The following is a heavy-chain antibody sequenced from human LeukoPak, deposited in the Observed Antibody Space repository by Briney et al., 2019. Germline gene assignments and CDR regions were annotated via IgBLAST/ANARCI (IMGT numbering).Heavy chain of an antibody. CDR3: AHLQTPYDYVWGSYRYAFDI. CDR1: GFSLSTSGVG. CDR2: IYWDDDK. V-gene: IGHV2-5*02. J-gene: IGHJ3*02. Sequence: SGPTLVKPTQTLTLTCTFSGFSLSTSGVGVGWIRQPPGKALEWLALIYWDDDKRYSPSLKSRLTITNDTSKNQVVLTMTNMDPVDTAIYYCAHLQTPYDYVWGSYRYAFDIWGQGTMVTVSS. D-gene: IGHD3-16*02.